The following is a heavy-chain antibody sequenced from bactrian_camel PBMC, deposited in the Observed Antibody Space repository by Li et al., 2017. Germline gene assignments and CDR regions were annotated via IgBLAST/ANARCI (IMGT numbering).Heavy chain of an antibody. CDR3: AAVRRYGGTWYRDAGHRPTSYRY. D-gene: IGHD6*01. V-gene: IGHV3S1*01. J-gene: IGHJ4*01. Sequence: VQLVESGGGSVETGGSLNLACTASGFTFGTYCMAWFRQAPGKEREAVAIIDSDEDGGTTEYADSVKGRFTISKDNRKNTLYLQMNNLKPEDTAKYYCAAVRRYGGTWYRDAGHRPTSYRYWGQGTQVTVS. CDR1: GFTFGTYC. CDR2: IDSDEDGGTT.